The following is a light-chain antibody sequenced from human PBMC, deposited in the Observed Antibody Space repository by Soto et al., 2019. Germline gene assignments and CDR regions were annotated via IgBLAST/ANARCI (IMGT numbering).Light chain of an antibody. CDR2: WAS. J-gene: IGKJ4*01. Sequence: DIVITQSPYSLSVSLCERATINCKSIQSVFYSSKNKNYLAWYQQKPGQPPKLLIYWASTRESGVPDRFSGSGSGTDVTLTISSLQAGDVAVYYCQQYYTTPPTFGGGTKVDIK. CDR1: QSVFYSSKNKNY. V-gene: IGKV4-1*01. CDR3: QQYYTTPPT.